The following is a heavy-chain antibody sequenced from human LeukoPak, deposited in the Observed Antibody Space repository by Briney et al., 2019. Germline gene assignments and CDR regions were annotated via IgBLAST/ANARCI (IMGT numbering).Heavy chain of an antibody. CDR2: ISGSGGST. CDR3: AKAPHYYYYYGMDV. J-gene: IGHJ6*02. V-gene: IGHV3-23*01. Sequence: GGSLRLSCAASGFTFSSYAMSWVRQASGKGLEWVSAISGSGGSTCYADSVKGRFTISRDNSKNTLYLQMNSLRAEDTAVYYCAKAPHYYYYYGMDVWGQGTTVTVSS. CDR1: GFTFSSYA.